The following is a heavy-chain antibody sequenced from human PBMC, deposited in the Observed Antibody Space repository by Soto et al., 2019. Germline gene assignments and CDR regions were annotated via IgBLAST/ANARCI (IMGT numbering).Heavy chain of an antibody. CDR1: GFTFSSYS. J-gene: IGHJ5*02. D-gene: IGHD3-10*01. CDR2: ISSSSSYI. CDR3: ARGGITMVRGATHAGWFDP. Sequence: GGSLRLSCAASGFTFSSYSMNWVRQAPGKGLEWVSSISSSSSYIYYADSVKGRFNISRDNAKNSLYLQMNSLRAEDTAVYYCARGGITMVRGATHAGWFDPWGQGTLVTVSS. V-gene: IGHV3-21*01.